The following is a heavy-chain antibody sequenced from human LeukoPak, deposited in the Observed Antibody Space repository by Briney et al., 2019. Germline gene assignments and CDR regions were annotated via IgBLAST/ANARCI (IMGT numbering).Heavy chain of an antibody. J-gene: IGHJ4*02. D-gene: IGHD3-3*01. CDR3: ASGPPFLKYFEY. CDR2: ISYSGADT. CDR1: GFTFSNHA. V-gene: IGHV3-23*01. Sequence: GGSLRLSCAASGFTFSNHAMSWVRQAPGKGLEWVSVISYSGADTSYADSVKGRFTISRDNSKNTLYLQMNSLRAEDTAVYYCASGPPFLKYFEYWGQGTLVTVSS.